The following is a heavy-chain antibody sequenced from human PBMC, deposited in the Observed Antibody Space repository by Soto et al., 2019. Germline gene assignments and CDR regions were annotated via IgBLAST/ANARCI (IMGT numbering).Heavy chain of an antibody. CDR3: ARDTAMVNDAFDI. CDR1: GGSISSYY. CDR2: IYTSGST. J-gene: IGHJ3*02. D-gene: IGHD5-18*01. Sequence: QVQLQESGPGLVKPSETLSLTCTVSGGSISSYYWSWIRQPAGKGLAWIVRIYTSGSTNYNPSLKSRVTMSVDTSKNQFSLKLSSVTAADTAVDYCARDTAMVNDAFDIWGQGTMVTVSS. V-gene: IGHV4-4*07.